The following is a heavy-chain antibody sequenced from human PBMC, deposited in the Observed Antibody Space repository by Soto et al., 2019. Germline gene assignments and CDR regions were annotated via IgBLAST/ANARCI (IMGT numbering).Heavy chain of an antibody. J-gene: IGHJ4*02. CDR3: AKDFDCTNGVCPYYFDY. CDR2: ISYEGSNK. CDR1: GFTFSSYA. V-gene: IGHV3-30*18. D-gene: IGHD2-8*01. Sequence: GGSLRLSCAASGFTFSSYAINWVRQAPGKGLERVTVISYEGSNKYYADSVKGRFTISRDNSKNTLYLQMNSLRAEDTAVYYCAKDFDCTNGVCPYYFDYCGQGTLVTVSS.